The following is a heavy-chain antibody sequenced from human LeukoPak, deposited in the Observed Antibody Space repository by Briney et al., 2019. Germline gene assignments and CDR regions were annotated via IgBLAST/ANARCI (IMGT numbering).Heavy chain of an antibody. V-gene: IGHV3-23*01. J-gene: IGHJ4*02. CDR3: AKDTKGYPIDY. Sequence: PGGSLRLSCAASGFTFSSYAMSWVRQAPGKGLECVSAISGSGGSTYYADSVKVRFTLSSDHSKNTLYLQMNSLRAEDTAVYYCAKDTKGYPIDYWGQGTLVTVSS. D-gene: IGHD2-2*01. CDR2: ISGSGGST. CDR1: GFTFSSYA.